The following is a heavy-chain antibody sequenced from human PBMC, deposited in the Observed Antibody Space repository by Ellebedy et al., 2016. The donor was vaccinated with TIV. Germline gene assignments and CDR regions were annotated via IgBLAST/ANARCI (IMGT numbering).Heavy chain of an antibody. V-gene: IGHV3-21*06. D-gene: IGHD4-17*01. CDR3: ARVHGDYRIDY. Sequence: GESLKISCAASGFTFSTYSMNWVRQAPGKGLEWVSSMSGTSSYVHYADSVECRFTISRDNAKNSLYLHMSNLRVEDTAVYYCARVHGDYRIDYWGPGTLVTVSS. CDR1: GFTFSTYS. J-gene: IGHJ4*02. CDR2: MSGTSSYV.